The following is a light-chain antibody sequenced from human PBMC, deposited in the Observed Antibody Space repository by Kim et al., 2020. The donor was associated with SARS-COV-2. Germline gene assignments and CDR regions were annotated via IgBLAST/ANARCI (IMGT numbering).Light chain of an antibody. CDR1: QTAYLW. Sequence: SASVGDRVTITGRASQTAYLWVAWYQQKPGKAPKLLIYKASTLESGVPSRFSGGGSGTEFTLTITSLQPDDFATYFCQQYYNSWTFGQGTKVDIK. CDR3: QQYYNSWT. J-gene: IGKJ1*01. V-gene: IGKV1-5*03. CDR2: KAS.